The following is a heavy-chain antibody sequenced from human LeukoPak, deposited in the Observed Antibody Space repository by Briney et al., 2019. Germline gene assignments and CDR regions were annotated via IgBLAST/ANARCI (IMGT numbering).Heavy chain of an antibody. V-gene: IGHV4-61*02. Sequence: PSQTLSLTCPVSGGSISSGSYYWSWIRQPAGKGLEWIGRIYTSGSTNYNPSLKSRVTISVDTSKNQFSLKLSSVTAADTAVYYCARDYAVPYYYYYMDVWGKGTTVTVSS. CDR2: IYTSGST. CDR1: GGSISSGSYY. CDR3: ARDYAVPYYYYYMDV. J-gene: IGHJ6*03. D-gene: IGHD4-17*01.